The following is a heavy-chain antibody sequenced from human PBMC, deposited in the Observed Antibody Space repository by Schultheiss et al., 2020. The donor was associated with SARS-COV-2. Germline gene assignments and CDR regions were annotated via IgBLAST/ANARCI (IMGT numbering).Heavy chain of an antibody. D-gene: IGHD5-12*01. CDR1: GGSISSYY. Sequence: SQTLSLTCTVSGGSISSYYWSWIRQPAGKGLEWIGRIYTSGSTNYNPSLKSRVTISVDTSKNQFSLKLSSVTAADTAVYYCARHGGGYEYYYGMDVWGQGTTVTVSS. J-gene: IGHJ6*02. V-gene: IGHV4-4*07. CDR3: ARHGGGYEYYYGMDV. CDR2: IYTSGST.